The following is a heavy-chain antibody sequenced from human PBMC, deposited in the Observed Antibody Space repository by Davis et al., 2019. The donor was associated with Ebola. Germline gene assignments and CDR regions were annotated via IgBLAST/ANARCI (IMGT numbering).Heavy chain of an antibody. V-gene: IGHV1-8*01. Sequence: ASVKVSCKASGYTFTSYDIHWVRQATGQGLEWMGWMNPNSGNTGYAQKFQGRVTMTKNTSISTAYMELSSLRSEDTAVYYCARVGRSSGWDYYYYMDVWGKGTTVTVSS. D-gene: IGHD6-19*01. CDR1: GYTFTSYD. CDR3: ARVGRSSGWDYYYYMDV. CDR2: MNPNSGNT. J-gene: IGHJ6*03.